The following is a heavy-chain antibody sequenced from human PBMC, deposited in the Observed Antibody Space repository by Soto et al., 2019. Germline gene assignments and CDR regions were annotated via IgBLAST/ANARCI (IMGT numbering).Heavy chain of an antibody. CDR1: GFTFSSYG. CDR3: ANSMFGRYYYYYGMDV. J-gene: IGHJ6*02. Sequence: QVQLVESGGGVVQPGRSLRLSCAASGFTFSSYGMHWVRRAPGKGLEWVAVISYDGSNKYYADSVKGRFTISRDNSKNTLYLQMNSLRAEDTAVYYCANSMFGRYYYYYGMDVWGQGTTVTVSS. D-gene: IGHD3-3*01. CDR2: ISYDGSNK. V-gene: IGHV3-30*18.